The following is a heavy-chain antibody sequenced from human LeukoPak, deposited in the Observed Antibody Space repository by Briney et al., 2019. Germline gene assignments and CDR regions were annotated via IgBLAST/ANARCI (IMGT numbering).Heavy chain of an antibody. Sequence: GGSLRLSCAASGFTFSSYAMSWVRQAPGKGLEWVSAISGSGGSTYYADSVKGRFTISRDNSKNTLYLQMNSLRAEDTAVYYCAKDRAVAEPYYYYGMDVWGQGTMVTVSS. CDR1: GFTFSSYA. D-gene: IGHD6-19*01. J-gene: IGHJ6*02. V-gene: IGHV3-23*01. CDR3: AKDRAVAEPYYYYGMDV. CDR2: ISGSGGST.